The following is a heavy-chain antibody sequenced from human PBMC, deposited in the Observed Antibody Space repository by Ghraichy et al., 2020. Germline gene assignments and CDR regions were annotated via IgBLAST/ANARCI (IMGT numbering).Heavy chain of an antibody. CDR2: IIPIFGTA. CDR3: ARDYEVVIAIGARPNYYYYGMDV. J-gene: IGHJ6*02. Sequence: SVKVSCKASGGTFSSYAISWVRQAPGQGLEWMGGIIPIFGTANYAQKFQGSVTITADESTSTAYMELSSLRSEDTAVYYCARDYEVVIAIGARPNYYYYGMDVWGQGTTVTVSS. CDR1: GGTFSSYA. D-gene: IGHD2-21*01. V-gene: IGHV1-69*13.